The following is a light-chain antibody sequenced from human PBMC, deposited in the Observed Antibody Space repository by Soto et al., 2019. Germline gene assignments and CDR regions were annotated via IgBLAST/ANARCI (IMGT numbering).Light chain of an antibody. CDR1: SSNFGAGYD. V-gene: IGLV1-40*01. J-gene: IGLJ2*01. Sequence: QSVLTQPPSMSGAPGQRVTISCTGSSSNFGAGYDVHWYQHLPGPAPKLLIYGNNNRPSGVPDRFSGSKSGTSASLAITGLQAEDEADYYCQSYDSSLSGWVFGGGTKVTVL. CDR3: QSYDSSLSGWV. CDR2: GNN.